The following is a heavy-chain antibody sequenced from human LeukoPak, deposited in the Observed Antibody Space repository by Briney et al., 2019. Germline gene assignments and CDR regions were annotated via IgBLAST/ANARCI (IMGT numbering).Heavy chain of an antibody. CDR3: ASDLSVGATGNWFAP. Sequence: GASVKVSCKASGYTFTGYYMHWVRQAPGQGLEWMGGINPNSGGTNYAQKFQGRVTMTSDTSISTAYMELSPLRSDDTAVYYCASDLSVGATGNWFAPWGQGTLVTVSS. J-gene: IGHJ5*02. CDR1: GYTFTGYY. D-gene: IGHD1-26*01. V-gene: IGHV1-2*02. CDR2: INPNSGGT.